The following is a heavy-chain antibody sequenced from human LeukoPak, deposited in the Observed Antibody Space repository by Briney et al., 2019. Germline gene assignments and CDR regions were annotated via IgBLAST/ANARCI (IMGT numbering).Heavy chain of an antibody. CDR2: ISSTVITT. CDR3: VRSVYNWNDVDY. Sequence: KSGGSLRLSCAASGFTVSSNYMSWVRQAPGKGLEWISYISSTVITTYYADSVKGRFTISRDNAKNSLYLQMNSLRAEDTAVYYCVRSVYNWNDVDYWGQGTLVTVSS. J-gene: IGHJ4*02. CDR1: GFTVSSNY. D-gene: IGHD1-20*01. V-gene: IGHV3-11*01.